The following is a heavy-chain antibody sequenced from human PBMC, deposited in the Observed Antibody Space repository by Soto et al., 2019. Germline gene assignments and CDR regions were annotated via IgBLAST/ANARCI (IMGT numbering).Heavy chain of an antibody. CDR1: CDSISSGYY. J-gene: IGHJ4*02. Sequence: AETLSLTCAVSCDSISSGYYWAWIRQPPMKGLEWVASIYHSGTTYYNPSLTSRVTISVDTSKNQFSLKLSSVTAADSAVYYFARTDSVGYYPYLGQGKLVT. D-gene: IGHD3-22*01. V-gene: IGHV4-38-2*01. CDR3: ARTDSVGYYPY. CDR2: IYHSGTT.